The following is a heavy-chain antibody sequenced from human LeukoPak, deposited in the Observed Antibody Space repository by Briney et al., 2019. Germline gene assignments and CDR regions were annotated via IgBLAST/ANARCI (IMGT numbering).Heavy chain of an antibody. CDR1: GGSISSYY. Sequence: SETLTLTCTVSGGSISSYYGSWIRQPAGKGLEWIGRIYTSGSTNYNPSLKSRVTMSVDTSKNQSSLKLSSVTAADTAVYYCARVWETTVAFDIWGQGTMVTVSS. D-gene: IGHD4-11*01. CDR2: IYTSGST. CDR3: ARVWETTVAFDI. V-gene: IGHV4-4*07. J-gene: IGHJ3*02.